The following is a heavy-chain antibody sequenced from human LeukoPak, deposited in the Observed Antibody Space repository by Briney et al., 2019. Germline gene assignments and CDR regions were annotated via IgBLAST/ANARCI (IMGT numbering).Heavy chain of an antibody. CDR2: ISYDGSNK. CDR1: GFTFSSYG. V-gene: IGHV3-30*18. CDR3: AKGGYSSGWYQERDFDY. D-gene: IGHD6-19*01. J-gene: IGHJ4*02. Sequence: PGGSLRLSCAASGFTFSSYGMHWVRQAPGKGLEWVAVISYDGSNKYYADSVKGRFTISRDNSKNTLYLQMNSLRAEDTAVYYCAKGGYSSGWYQERDFDYWGQGTLVTVSS.